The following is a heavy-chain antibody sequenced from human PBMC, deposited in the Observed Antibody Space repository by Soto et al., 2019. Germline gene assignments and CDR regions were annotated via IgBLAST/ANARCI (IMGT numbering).Heavy chain of an antibody. CDR3: VIGPYTLTGNYFDF. Sequence: QVQVVQSGAEVKKPGSSLKVSCKVSGGTFDMYTMSWVRQAPGQGLEWMGGLIPSFGISKYAQNFQGRVTITADGSTSTTYMDLSSLRSEDTGVYYCVIGPYTLTGNYFDFWGQGTLVTVSS. D-gene: IGHD3-9*01. CDR2: LIPSFGIS. V-gene: IGHV1-69*01. J-gene: IGHJ4*02. CDR1: GGTFDMYT.